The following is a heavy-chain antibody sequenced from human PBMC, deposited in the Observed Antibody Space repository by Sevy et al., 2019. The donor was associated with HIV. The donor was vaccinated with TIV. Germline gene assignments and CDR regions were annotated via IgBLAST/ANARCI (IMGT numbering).Heavy chain of an antibody. CDR1: GFTFSSYA. D-gene: IGHD4-17*01. J-gene: IGHJ6*02. CDR3: AKDVMTTVTYYYYYYGMDV. V-gene: IGHV3-23*01. Sequence: GGSLRLSCAASGFTFSSYAMSWVRQAPGKGLEWVSAISGSGGSTYYADSGKGRFTISRDNSKNTLYLQMNSLRAEDTAVYYCAKDVMTTVTYYYYYYGMDVWGQGTTVTVSS. CDR2: ISGSGGST.